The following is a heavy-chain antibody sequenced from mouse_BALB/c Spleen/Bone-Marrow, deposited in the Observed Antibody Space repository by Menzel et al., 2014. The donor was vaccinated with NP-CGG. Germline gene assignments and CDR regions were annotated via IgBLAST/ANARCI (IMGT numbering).Heavy chain of an antibody. V-gene: IGHV1-80*01. CDR1: GYTFTNFW. J-gene: IGHJ2*01. Sequence: VQLVESGAELVRPGSSVKISCKASGYTFTNFWVNWVKQRPGQGLEWIGQIHPGDGDTNNNGKFKGKATLTTDKSSSTAYMQLSSLSSEDSAVYFCARVYYGNLDYWGQGTTLTVSS. D-gene: IGHD2-1*01. CDR3: ARVYYGNLDY. CDR2: IHPGDGDT.